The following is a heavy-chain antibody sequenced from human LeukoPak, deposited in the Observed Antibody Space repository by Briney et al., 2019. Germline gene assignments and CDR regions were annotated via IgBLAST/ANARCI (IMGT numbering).Heavy chain of an antibody. D-gene: IGHD4-23*01. CDR1: GFTFSSYA. J-gene: IGHJ4*02. CDR3: AKDQSIGTVVTLVDNYFDY. V-gene: IGHV3-23*01. CDR2: ISGGGGST. Sequence: GGSLRLSCAASGFTFSSYAMNWVRQAPGKGLEWVSAISGGGGSTYYADSVKGRFTISRDNSRNTLYLQMNSLRAEDTAVYYCAKDQSIGTVVTLVDNYFDYWGQGTLVTVSS.